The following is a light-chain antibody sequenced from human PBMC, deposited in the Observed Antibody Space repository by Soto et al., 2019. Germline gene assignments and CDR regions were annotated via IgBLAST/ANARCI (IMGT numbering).Light chain of an antibody. V-gene: IGLV2-23*02. CDR1: SSDVGSYNL. CDR3: CSYAGSSIYV. J-gene: IGLJ1*01. Sequence: CVLPQPASVSGSPGQSITISCTGTSSDVGSYNLVSWYQQHPGKAPKLMIYEVSKRPSGVSNRFSGSKSGNTASLTISGLQAEDETDYYSCSYAGSSIYVFGTGAKVTVL. CDR2: EVS.